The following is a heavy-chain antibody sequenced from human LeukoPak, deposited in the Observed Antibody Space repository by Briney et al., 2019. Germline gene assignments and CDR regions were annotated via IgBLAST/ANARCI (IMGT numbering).Heavy chain of an antibody. CDR2: ISAYNGNT. D-gene: IGHD6-13*01. J-gene: IGHJ6*02. Sequence: ASVKVSCKASGYTFTSYGISWVRQAPGQGLEWMGWISAYNGNTNYAQKLQGRVTMTTDTSTSTAYMELRSLRSEDTAVYYCATSHEATIAAAGTSYYYGMDVWGQGTTVTVSS. V-gene: IGHV1-18*01. CDR3: ATSHEATIAAAGTSYYYGMDV. CDR1: GYTFTSYG.